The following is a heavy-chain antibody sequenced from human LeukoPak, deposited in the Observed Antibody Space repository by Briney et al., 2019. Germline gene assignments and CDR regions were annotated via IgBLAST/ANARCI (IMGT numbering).Heavy chain of an antibody. CDR1: GGSISNYY. V-gene: IGHV4-59*08. D-gene: IGHD6-19*01. J-gene: IGHJ4*02. CDR3: VHYSSGWYVDY. Sequence: SETLSLTCTVSGGSISNYYWSWIRQPPGKRLEWIGYIYYSGSTNYNPSLKSRVTISVDTSKNQFSLKLSSVTAADTAVYYCVHYSSGWYVDYWGQGTLVTVSS. CDR2: IYYSGST.